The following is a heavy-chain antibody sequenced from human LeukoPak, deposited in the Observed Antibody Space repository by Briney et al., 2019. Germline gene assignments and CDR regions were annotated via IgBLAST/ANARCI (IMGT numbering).Heavy chain of an antibody. D-gene: IGHD3-9*01. V-gene: IGHV3-48*04. CDR3: ARASGYDAFDI. J-gene: IGHJ3*02. CDR1: GFTFSSYS. Sequence: PGGSLRLSCAASGFTFSSYSMNWIRQAPGQGLEWVSYISSSGSTIYYADSVKGRFTISRDNAKNSLYLQMNSLRAEDTAVYYCARASGYDAFDIWGQGTMVTVSS. CDR2: ISSSGSTI.